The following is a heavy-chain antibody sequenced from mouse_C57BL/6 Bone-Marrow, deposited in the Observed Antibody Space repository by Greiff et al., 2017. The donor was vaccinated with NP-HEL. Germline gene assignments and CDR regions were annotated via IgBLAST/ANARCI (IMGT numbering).Heavy chain of an antibody. Sequence: EVKLMESGPGLAKPSQTLSLTCSVTGYSITSDYWNWIRKFPGNKLEYMGYISYSGSTYYNPSLKSRISITRDTSKNQYYLQLNSVTTEDTATYYCARWGRGSSSPCWYFDVWGTGTTVTVSS. CDR2: ISYSGST. D-gene: IGHD1-1*01. V-gene: IGHV3-8*01. J-gene: IGHJ1*03. CDR1: GYSITSDY. CDR3: ARWGRGSSSPCWYFDV.